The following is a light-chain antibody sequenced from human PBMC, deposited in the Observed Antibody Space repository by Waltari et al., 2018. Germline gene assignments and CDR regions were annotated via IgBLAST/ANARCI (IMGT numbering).Light chain of an antibody. CDR3: QHSFETPYS. Sequence: DIHMTQSPPSLSASIGDRVTITCRASENIGSYLTWYNQKSGEVPRLLIYAASTLQSGVPPRFSGSRSGTDFTFTISSLQPEDCAVYYCQHSFETPYSFGQGTKVEIK. CDR2: AAS. CDR1: ENIGSY. V-gene: IGKV1-39*01. J-gene: IGKJ2*03.